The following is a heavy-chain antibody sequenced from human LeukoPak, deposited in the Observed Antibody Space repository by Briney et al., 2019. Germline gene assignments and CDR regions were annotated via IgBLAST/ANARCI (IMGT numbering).Heavy chain of an antibody. CDR2: LYGSATI. V-gene: IGHV4-4*07. CDR3: AREARLASAAGLDV. J-gene: IGHJ6*02. Sequence: PSETLSLTCNVFGDSISDYYWSWIRQPAGKGLEWIGRLYGSATIKYNSSLRSRLSLSGDTSKNQFSLKLSFVTAADTAVYYCAREARLASAAGLDVWGQGTMVTVS. CDR1: GDSISDYY. D-gene: IGHD5-12*01.